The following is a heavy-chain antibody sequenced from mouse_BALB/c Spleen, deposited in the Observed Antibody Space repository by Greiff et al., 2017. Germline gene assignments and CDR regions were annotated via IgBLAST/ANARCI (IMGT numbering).Heavy chain of an antibody. D-gene: IGHD1-1*01. J-gene: IGHJ4*01. CDR3: ARRPLLPYAMDY. Sequence: EVKLQESGPGLVKPSQSLSLTCTVTGYSITSDYAWNWIRQFPGNKLEWMGYISYSGSTSYNPSLKSRISITRDTSKNQFFLQLNSLTTEDTATYYCARRPLLPYAMDYWGQGTSVTVSS. V-gene: IGHV3-2*02. CDR1: GYSITSDYA. CDR2: ISYSGST.